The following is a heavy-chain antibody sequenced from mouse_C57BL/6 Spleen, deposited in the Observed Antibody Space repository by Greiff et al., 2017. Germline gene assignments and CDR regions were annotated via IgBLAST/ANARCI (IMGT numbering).Heavy chain of an antibody. CDR3: ARRGVINWYFDV. J-gene: IGHJ1*03. V-gene: IGHV5-4*01. CDR2: ISDGGSYT. Sequence: EVQRVESGGGLVKPGGSLKLSCAASGFTFSSYAMSWVRQTPEKRLEWVATISDGGSYTYYPDNVKGRFTISRDNAKNNLYLQMSQLKSEDTAMXYCARRGVINWYFDVWGTGTTVTVSS. CDR1: GFTFSSYA. D-gene: IGHD2-4*01.